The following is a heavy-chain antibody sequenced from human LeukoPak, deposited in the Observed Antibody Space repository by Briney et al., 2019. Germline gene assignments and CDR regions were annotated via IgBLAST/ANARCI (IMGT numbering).Heavy chain of an antibody. Sequence: SETLSLTCTVSGGSISSSSYYWGWIRQPPGKGLEWIGSIYYSGSTYYNPSLKSRVTISVDTSKNQFSLKLSSVTAADTAVYYCARGPSYSSSTFHFDYWGQGTLVTVSS. CDR1: GGSISSSSYY. CDR2: IYYSGST. D-gene: IGHD6-6*01. V-gene: IGHV4-39*07. J-gene: IGHJ4*02. CDR3: ARGPSYSSSTFHFDY.